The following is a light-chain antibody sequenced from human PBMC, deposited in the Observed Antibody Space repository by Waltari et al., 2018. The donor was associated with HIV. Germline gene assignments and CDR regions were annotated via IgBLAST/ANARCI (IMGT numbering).Light chain of an antibody. J-gene: IGLJ1*01. CDR2: SDN. CDR1: SSNIGAGYD. CDR3: QSYDSSLSAYV. Sequence: QSVLTQSPSVSGAPGQRVTISCTGTSSNIGAGYDVHWFQHLPGTAPKLLFYSDNKRPSGVPDRFSASKSGTSASLAISGLQVDDEATYYCQSYDSSLSAYVFGPGTKVTVL. V-gene: IGLV1-40*01.